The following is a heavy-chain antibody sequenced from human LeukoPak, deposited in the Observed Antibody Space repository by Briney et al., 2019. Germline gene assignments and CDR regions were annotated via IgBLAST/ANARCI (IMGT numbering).Heavy chain of an antibody. CDR2: ISYDGSNK. D-gene: IGHD6-13*01. Sequence: GVLRLSCAASGFTFSSYAMHWVRQAPGKGLEWVAVISYDGSNKYYADSVKGRFTISRDNSKNTLYLQMNSLRAEDTAVYYCARSIAAAEPDDAFDIWGQGTMVTVSS. CDR1: GFTFSSYA. CDR3: ARSIAAAEPDDAFDI. V-gene: IGHV3-30-3*01. J-gene: IGHJ3*02.